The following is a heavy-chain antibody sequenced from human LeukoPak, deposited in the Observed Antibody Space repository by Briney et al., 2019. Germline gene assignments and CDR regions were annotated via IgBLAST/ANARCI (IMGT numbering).Heavy chain of an antibody. D-gene: IGHD2-8*02. CDR1: GGSISSGGYY. J-gene: IGHJ4*02. V-gene: IGHV4-31*03. CDR3: ARAEKYWFDY. CDR2: IYYSGST. Sequence: SETLSLTCTVSGGSISSGGYYWSWIRQHPGKGLEWIGYIYYSGSTYHNPSLKSRVTISVDRSKNQFSLKLSSVTAADTAVYYCARAEKYWFDYWGQGTPVTVSS.